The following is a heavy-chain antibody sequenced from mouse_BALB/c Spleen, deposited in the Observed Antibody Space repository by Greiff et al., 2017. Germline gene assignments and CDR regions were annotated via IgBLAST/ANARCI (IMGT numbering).Heavy chain of an antibody. Sequence: EVQLVESGGDLVKPGGSLKLSCAASGFPFSSYGMSWVRQTPDKRLEWVATISSGGSYTYYPDSVKGRFTISRDNAKNTLYLQMSSLKSEDTAMYYCARRITTATDYFDYWGQGTTLTVSS. J-gene: IGHJ2*01. D-gene: IGHD1-2*01. CDR2: ISSGGSYT. CDR1: GFPFSSYG. V-gene: IGHV5-6*01. CDR3: ARRITTATDYFDY.